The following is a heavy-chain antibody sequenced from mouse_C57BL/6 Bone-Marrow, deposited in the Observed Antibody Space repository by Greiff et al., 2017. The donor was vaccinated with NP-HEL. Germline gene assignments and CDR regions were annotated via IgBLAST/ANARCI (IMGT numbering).Heavy chain of an antibody. J-gene: IGHJ1*03. Sequence: VQLQQSGPGLVAPSQSLSITCTVSGFSLTSYGVHWVRQPPGKGLEWLVVIWSDGSTTYNSALKSRLSISKDNSKSRVFLKMNSLQTDDTAMYYCARQGSSYWYFDVWGTGTTVTVSS. D-gene: IGHD1-1*01. V-gene: IGHV2-6-1*01. CDR2: IWSDGST. CDR3: ARQGSSYWYFDV. CDR1: GFSLTSYG.